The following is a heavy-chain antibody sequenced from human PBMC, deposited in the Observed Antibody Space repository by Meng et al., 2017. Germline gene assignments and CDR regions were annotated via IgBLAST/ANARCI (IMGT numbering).Heavy chain of an antibody. CDR2: IYSGGST. J-gene: IGHJ2*01. Sequence: GQLWESWGAVAPPGGSLRLSCAASGLTVSSNYMSWVRQAPGKGLEWVSVIYSGGSTYYADSVKGRFTISRDNSKNTLYLQMNSLRAEDTAVYYCASELPGGPNYWYFDLWGRGTLVTVSS. CDR1: GLTVSSNY. D-gene: IGHD3-10*01. CDR3: ASELPGGPNYWYFDL. V-gene: IGHV3-66*02.